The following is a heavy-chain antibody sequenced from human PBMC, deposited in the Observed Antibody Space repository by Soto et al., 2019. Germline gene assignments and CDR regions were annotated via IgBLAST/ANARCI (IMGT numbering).Heavy chain of an antibody. CDR1: GGSISSYY. Sequence: SETLSLTCTVSGGSISSYYWSWIRQPPGKGLEWIGYIYYSGSTNYNPSLKSRVTISVDTSKNQFSLKLSSVTAADTAVYYCARDSPRGMDVWGQGTTVTVSS. J-gene: IGHJ6*02. V-gene: IGHV4-59*01. CDR2: IYYSGST. CDR3: ARDSPRGMDV.